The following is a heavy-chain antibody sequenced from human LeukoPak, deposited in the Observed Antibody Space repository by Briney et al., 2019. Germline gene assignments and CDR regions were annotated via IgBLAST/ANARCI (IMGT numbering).Heavy chain of an antibody. CDR2: IHHSGRT. D-gene: IGHD6-19*01. Sequence: SETLSLTCAVSGGSISSSNWWNWVRQPPGKGLEWIGEIHHSGRTNYNPPLKSRVTISVDKSKNQFSLKLSSVTAADTAVYYCARHRIAVAGTAAYYFDYWGQGTLVTVSS. J-gene: IGHJ4*02. CDR1: GGSISSSNW. CDR3: ARHRIAVAGTAAYYFDY. V-gene: IGHV4-4*02.